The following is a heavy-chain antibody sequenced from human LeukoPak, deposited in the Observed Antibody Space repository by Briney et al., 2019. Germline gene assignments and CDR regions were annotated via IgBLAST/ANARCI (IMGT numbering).Heavy chain of an antibody. D-gene: IGHD5-18*01. V-gene: IGHV3-15*01. CDR2: IKTKTDGGTT. J-gene: IGHJ4*02. Sequence: PGGSLRLSCAASGFTFSNACMSWVRQAPGKGLEWVGHIKTKTDGGTTDYAAPVKGRFTISRDDSKNTLYLQMCSLKTEDTALYYCTTGTWIQLWLADYWGQGTLVTVSS. CDR3: TTGTWIQLWLADY. CDR1: GFTFSNAC.